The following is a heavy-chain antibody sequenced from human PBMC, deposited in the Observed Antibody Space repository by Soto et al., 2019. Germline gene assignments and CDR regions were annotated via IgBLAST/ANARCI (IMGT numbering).Heavy chain of an antibody. CDR2: IIPFFDTA. J-gene: IGHJ6*02. Sequence: PVKVSCTASGYTLTTYSMDWVRQAPGQGLEWMGGIIPFFDTANYAQQFQGRVTITADESTSTAYMELSSLRSEDTAVYYCARHDCISSSCYYYYYYVMDVWGQGTTVTVSS. D-gene: IGHD2-2*01. CDR1: GYTLTTYS. CDR3: ARHDCISSSCYYYYYYVMDV. V-gene: IGHV1-69*13.